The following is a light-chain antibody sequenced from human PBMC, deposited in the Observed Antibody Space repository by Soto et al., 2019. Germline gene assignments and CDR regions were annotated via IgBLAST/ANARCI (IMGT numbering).Light chain of an antibody. CDR3: QQYNSWLTWT. V-gene: IGKV3-15*01. J-gene: IGKJ1*01. CDR1: QSVGIT. CDR2: GAS. Sequence: EIVLTQSPATLSSFPGDRVTLSCRASQSVGITLAWYQQKPGQAPRLLIYGASTRATGIPARFSGSGSGTEFTLTISSLQSEDFAVYYCQQYNSWLTWTFGQGTKVDIK.